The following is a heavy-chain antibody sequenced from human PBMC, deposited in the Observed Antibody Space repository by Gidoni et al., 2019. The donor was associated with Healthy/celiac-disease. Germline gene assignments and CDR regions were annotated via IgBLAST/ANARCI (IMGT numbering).Heavy chain of an antibody. Sequence: QVQLVESGGGVVQPGRSLRLSCAASGFTFSSYGMHWVRQAPGKGLEWVAVISYDGSNKYYADSVKGRFTISRDNSKNTLYLQMNSLRAEDTAVYYCAKETLGEDFWSAATYYFDYWGQGTLVTVSS. CDR2: ISYDGSNK. J-gene: IGHJ4*02. D-gene: IGHD3-3*01. CDR1: GFTFSSYG. CDR3: AKETLGEDFWSAATYYFDY. V-gene: IGHV3-30*18.